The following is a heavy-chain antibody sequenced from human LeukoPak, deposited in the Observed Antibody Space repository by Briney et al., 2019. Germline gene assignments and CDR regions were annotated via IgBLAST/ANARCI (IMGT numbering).Heavy chain of an antibody. Sequence: SETLSLTCTVSGGSISASGSYWAWIRQPPGKGLEWIGSIYYSGSTHYNPSLESRVTISVDTSKNQFALRLSSVTAADTSVYYCARDFWSSYLPPMDVWGKGTTVTVSS. CDR2: IYYSGST. D-gene: IGHD3-3*01. CDR3: ARDFWSSYLPPMDV. V-gene: IGHV4-39*02. J-gene: IGHJ6*04. CDR1: GGSISASGSY.